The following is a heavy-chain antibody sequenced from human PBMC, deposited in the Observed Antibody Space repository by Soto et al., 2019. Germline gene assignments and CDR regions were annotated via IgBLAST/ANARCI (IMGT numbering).Heavy chain of an antibody. J-gene: IGHJ3*02. CDR2: IIPILGTA. CDR1: GGTFSSYA. D-gene: IGHD1-26*01. V-gene: IGHV1-69*11. CDR3: DVRDRVGGASDI. Sequence: QVQLVQSGAEVKKPGSSVKVSCKASGGTFSSYAISWVRQAPGQGLEWMGGIIPILGTANYAQKFQGRVTIPADGSTGTGYIDLRSLKAEDTAVYYCDVRDRVGGASDIWGQGTMVTVSS.